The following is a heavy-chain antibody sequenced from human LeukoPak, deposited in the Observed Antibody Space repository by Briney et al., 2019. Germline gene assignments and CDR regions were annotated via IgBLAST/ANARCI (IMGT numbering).Heavy chain of an antibody. CDR2: IQRTTDGGTT. CDR3: ATEYYGSFNF. J-gene: IGHJ4*02. Sequence: GGSLRLSCAASGSTFTNAWMSWVRQAPGKGLEWVGRIQRTTDGGTTDYAVPVKGRFTISRDDSKNTLYLQMNSLITGDTAVYFCATEYYGSFNFWGQGALVTVSS. V-gene: IGHV3-15*01. CDR1: GSTFTNAW. D-gene: IGHD3-10*01.